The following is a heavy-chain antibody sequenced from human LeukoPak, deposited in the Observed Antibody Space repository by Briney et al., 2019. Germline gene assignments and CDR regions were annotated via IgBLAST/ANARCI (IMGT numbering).Heavy chain of an antibody. J-gene: IGHJ4*02. D-gene: IGHD5-18*01. CDR1: GFTFSFYS. V-gene: IGHV3-48*02. CDR2: ISSSDNTI. Sequence: GGSLRLSCAASGFTFSFYSMNWVRQAPGKGLEWVSYISSSDNTIHYADSVRGRFTISRDNAKNSLYLEMNSLRDEDTAVYYCARVHRGYSYGRLDYWGQGTLVTVSS. CDR3: ARVHRGYSYGRLDY.